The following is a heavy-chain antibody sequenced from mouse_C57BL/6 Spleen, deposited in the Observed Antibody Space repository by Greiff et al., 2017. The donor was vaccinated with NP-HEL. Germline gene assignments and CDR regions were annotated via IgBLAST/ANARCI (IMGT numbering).Heavy chain of an antibody. J-gene: IGHJ4*01. D-gene: IGHD2-14*01. Sequence: EVHLVESGGGLVKPGGSLKLSCAASGFTFSSYGMSWVRQTPEKRLEWVATISNGGSYTYYPDNVKGRFTISRDNAKNNLYLQRSKLKSEDTAMYYWARVGTYAMDYWGQGTSVTVSS. V-gene: IGHV5-4*01. CDR3: ARVGTYAMDY. CDR1: GFTFSSYG. CDR2: ISNGGSYT.